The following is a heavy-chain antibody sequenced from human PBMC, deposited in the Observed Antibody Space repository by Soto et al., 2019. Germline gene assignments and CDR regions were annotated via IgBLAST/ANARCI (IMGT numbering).Heavy chain of an antibody. CDR3: ARGSSHGAFLYRVPDAFDI. J-gene: IGHJ3*02. D-gene: IGHD4-17*01. CDR2: IIPIFGTA. Sequence: GASVKVSCKASGGTFSSYAISWVRQAPGQGLEWMGGIIPIFGTANYAQKFQGRVTITADESTSTAYMELSSLRSEDTAVYYCARGSSHGAFLYRVPDAFDIWGQGTMVTVSS. CDR1: GGTFSSYA. V-gene: IGHV1-69*13.